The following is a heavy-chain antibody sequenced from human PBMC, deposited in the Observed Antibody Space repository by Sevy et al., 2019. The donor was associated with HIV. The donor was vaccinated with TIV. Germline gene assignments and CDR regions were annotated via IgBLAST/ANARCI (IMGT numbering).Heavy chain of an antibody. CDR1: GFRFSDSY. V-gene: IGHV3-11*01. J-gene: IGHJ4*02. Sequence: GGSLRLSCAASGFRFSDSYMSWIRQAPGKGLDWVSYISGSGSAMYNADSMKGRFTISRDNAKNSLYLQMNSLRAEDPAVYYCARVSGTRESRFYFDSWGQGTLVTVSS. D-gene: IGHD1-7*01. CDR2: ISGSGSAM. CDR3: ARVSGTRESRFYFDS.